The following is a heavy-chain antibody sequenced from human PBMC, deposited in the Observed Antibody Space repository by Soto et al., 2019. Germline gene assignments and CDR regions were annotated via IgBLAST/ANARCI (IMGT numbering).Heavy chain of an antibody. CDR3: ARDSVGQNFEY. CDR2: IYYSGIT. V-gene: IGHV4-59*01. Sequence: SETLSLTCTVSGGSISSYYWSWIRQPPGKGLEWIGYIYYSGITNYNPSLKSRVAISVDTSKNQFSLKLSSVTAADTAVYYCARDSVGQNFEYWGQGNIVTVSA. CDR1: GGSISSYY. J-gene: IGHJ4*02.